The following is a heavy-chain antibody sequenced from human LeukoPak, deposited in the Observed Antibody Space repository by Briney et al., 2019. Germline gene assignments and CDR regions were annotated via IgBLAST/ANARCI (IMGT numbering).Heavy chain of an antibody. J-gene: IGHJ5*02. V-gene: IGHV3-23*01. CDR3: VLLHDHFYGGRWFDP. Sequence: GGSLRLTCTASGCTFINYGMTWVRQAPGKGLEWVAGISASGGTTYYADSVKGRFTSSRDNSKNTLYLPMNTLRAEDTAVHYCVLLHDHFYGGRWFDPWGQGTLVTVSS. D-gene: IGHD4-23*01. CDR1: GCTFINYG. CDR2: ISASGGTT.